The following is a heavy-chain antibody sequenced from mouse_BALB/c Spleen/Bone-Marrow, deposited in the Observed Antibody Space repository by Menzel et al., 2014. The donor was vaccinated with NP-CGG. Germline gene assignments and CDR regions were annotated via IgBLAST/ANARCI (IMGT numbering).Heavy chain of an antibody. J-gene: IGHJ3*01. CDR3: ARYWDAY. CDR1: DYAFTTYW. Sequence: VQVVESGAELAKPGASVKMSCKVSDYAFTTYWMHWVKQRPGQGLEWIGYIDPRTGYTEYNQKFKDKATLTADKSSSTAYMQLSSLTSEDSAVYYCARYWDAYWGQGTLVTVSA. CDR2: IDPRTGYT. V-gene: IGHV1-7*01. D-gene: IGHD4-1*01.